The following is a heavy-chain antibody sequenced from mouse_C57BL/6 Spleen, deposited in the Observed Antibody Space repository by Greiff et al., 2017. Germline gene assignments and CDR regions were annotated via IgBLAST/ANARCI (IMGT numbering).Heavy chain of an antibody. Sequence: EVLLVESGGGLVKPGGSLKLSCAASGFTFSSYAMSWVRQTPEKRLEWVATISDGGSYTYYPDNVKGRFTITRDNAKNNLYLQMSHMKSEDTAMYYCARESRSSYDYAMDDWGQGTSVTVSS. CDR3: ARESRSSYDYAMDD. J-gene: IGHJ4*01. D-gene: IGHD1-1*01. CDR2: ISDGGSYT. CDR1: GFTFSSYA. V-gene: IGHV5-4*01.